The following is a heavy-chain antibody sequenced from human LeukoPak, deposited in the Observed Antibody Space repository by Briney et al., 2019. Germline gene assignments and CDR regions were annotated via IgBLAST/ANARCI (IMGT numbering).Heavy chain of an antibody. V-gene: IGHV4-4*07. CDR3: ARDYKGIYCSGGSCSKSASWYFDL. CDR2: IYISGST. CDR1: GGSISSYY. D-gene: IGHD2-15*01. Sequence: SETLSLTCTVSGGSISSYYWSWIRQPPGKGLEWIGRIYISGSTNYNPSLKSRVTMSVDTSKNQFSLKLSSVTAADTAVYYCARDYKGIYCSGGSCSKSASWYFDLWVRGRLVTV. J-gene: IGHJ2*01.